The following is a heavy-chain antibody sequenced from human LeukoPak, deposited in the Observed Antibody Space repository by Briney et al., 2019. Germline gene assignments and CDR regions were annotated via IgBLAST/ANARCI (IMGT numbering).Heavy chain of an antibody. J-gene: IGHJ4*02. CDR1: GGTFSSYA. CDR2: IIPIFGTA. Sequence: SVRVSCKASGGTFSSYAISGVRQAPGQGLEWMGRIIPIFGTANYAQKFQGRVTITTDESTRTAYMELSSLRSEDTAVYYCARETRPSHYYDSSGYYAYWGQGALVTVSS. D-gene: IGHD3-22*01. CDR3: ARETRPSHYYDSSGYYAY. V-gene: IGHV1-69*05.